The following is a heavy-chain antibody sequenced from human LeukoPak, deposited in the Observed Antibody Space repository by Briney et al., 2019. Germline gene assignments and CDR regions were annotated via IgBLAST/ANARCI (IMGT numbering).Heavy chain of an antibody. V-gene: IGHV4-34*01. Sequence: SETLSLTCTVSGGSISSYYWSWIRQPPGKGLEWIGEINHSGSTNYNPSLKSRVTISVDTSKNQFSLKLSSVTAADTAVYYCAASMVRGVITRWGQGTLVTVSS. CDR3: AASMVRGVITR. D-gene: IGHD3-10*01. J-gene: IGHJ4*02. CDR2: INHSGST. CDR1: GGSISSYY.